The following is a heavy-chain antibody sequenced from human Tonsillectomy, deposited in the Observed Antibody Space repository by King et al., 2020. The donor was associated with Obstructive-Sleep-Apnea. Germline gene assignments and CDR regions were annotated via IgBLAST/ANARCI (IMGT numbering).Heavy chain of an antibody. CDR3: AHQGGRYFYFDY. D-gene: IGHD3-16*01. J-gene: IGHJ4*02. Sequence: ITLKESGPTLVKPTQTLTLTCTFSGFSLSTSGVGVGWIRQPPGKALEWLALIYWDDDKRYSPSLKTRLTITQDTSKNKVILTMTNMDPVDTATYYCAHQGGRYFYFDYWGQGTLVTVSS. CDR1: GFSLSTSGVG. V-gene: IGHV2-5*02. CDR2: IYWDDDK.